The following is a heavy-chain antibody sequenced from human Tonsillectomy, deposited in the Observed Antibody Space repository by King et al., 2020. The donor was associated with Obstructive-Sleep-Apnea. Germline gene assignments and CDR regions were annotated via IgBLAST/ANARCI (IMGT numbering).Heavy chain of an antibody. CDR2: ISAYNGNT. V-gene: IGHV1-18*01. J-gene: IGHJ3*02. Sequence: VQLVESGAEVKKPGASVKVSCKASGYTFPSYGISWVRQAPGQGLEWMGWISAYNGNTNYAQKLQDRVTLTTDTSTSTAYMELRSLRADDTDVYYCARDLQQLVRVAASFDIWGQGTMVTVSS. CDR3: ARDLQQLVRVAASFDI. D-gene: IGHD6-13*01. CDR1: GYTFPSYG.